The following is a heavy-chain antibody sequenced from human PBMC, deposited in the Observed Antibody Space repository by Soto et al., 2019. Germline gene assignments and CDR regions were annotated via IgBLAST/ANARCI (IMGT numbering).Heavy chain of an antibody. D-gene: IGHD2-2*01. V-gene: IGHV1-69*13. Sequence: SVKVSCKASGGTFSSYAISWVRQAPGQGLEWMGGIIPIFGTANYAQKFQGRVTITADESTSTAYMELSSLRSEDTAVYYCARGYCISTSCYDYYYGMDVWGQGTTVTVS. CDR3: ARGYCISTSCYDYYYGMDV. CDR2: IIPIFGTA. J-gene: IGHJ6*02. CDR1: GGTFSSYA.